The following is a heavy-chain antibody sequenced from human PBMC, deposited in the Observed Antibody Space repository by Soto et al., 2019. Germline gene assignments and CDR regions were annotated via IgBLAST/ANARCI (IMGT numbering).Heavy chain of an antibody. V-gene: IGHV4-39*01. CDR1: GGSISGSSYY. J-gene: IGHJ6*02. CDR2: IYYSGST. CDR3: ARQRTRNYYYYYGMDV. Sequence: SETLSLTCTVSGGSISGSSYYWGWIRQPPGKGLEWIGSIYYSGSTYYNPSLKSRVTISVDTSKNQFSLKLSSVTAADTAVYYCARQRTRNYYYYYGMDVWGQGTTVTVSS.